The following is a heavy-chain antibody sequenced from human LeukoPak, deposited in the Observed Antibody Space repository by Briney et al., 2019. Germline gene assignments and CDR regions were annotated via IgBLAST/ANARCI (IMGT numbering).Heavy chain of an antibody. D-gene: IGHD2-2*02. J-gene: IGHJ6*02. Sequence: GGSLRLSCAASGFTFSSYAMHWVRQAPGKGLEWVAVISYDGSNKYYADSVKGRFTISRDNSKNTLYLQMNSLRAEDTAVYYCARDWRYCSSTSCYRGYYYYYDMDVWGQGATVTVSS. CDR3: ARDWRYCSSTSCYRGYYYYYDMDV. CDR2: ISYDGSNK. CDR1: GFTFSSYA. V-gene: IGHV3-30-3*01.